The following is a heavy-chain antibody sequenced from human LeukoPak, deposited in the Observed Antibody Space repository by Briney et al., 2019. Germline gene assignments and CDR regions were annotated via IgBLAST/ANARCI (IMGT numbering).Heavy chain of an antibody. D-gene: IGHD3-10*01. Sequence: PGGSLRLSCAASGFTFSDYYMSWVRQAPGKGLEWVSAISGSGGSTYYADSVKGRFTISRDNSKNTLYLQMNSLRAEDTAVYYCAKAYYGSGSYYFVDEVSWFDPWGQGTLVTVSS. CDR2: ISGSGGST. J-gene: IGHJ5*02. CDR3: AKAYYGSGSYYFVDEVSWFDP. CDR1: GFTFSDYY. V-gene: IGHV3-23*01.